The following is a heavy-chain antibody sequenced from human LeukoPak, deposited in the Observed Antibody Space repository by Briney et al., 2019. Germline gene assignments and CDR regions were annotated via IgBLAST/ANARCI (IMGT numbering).Heavy chain of an antibody. Sequence: GGSLRLSCAASGFTFSSYSMHWVRQAPGKGLEWVAVISYDGSNKYYADSVKGRFTISRDNSKNTLYLQMNSLRAEDTAVYYCAKDQTDSSGYLGGFDYWGQGTLVTVSS. J-gene: IGHJ4*02. CDR3: AKDQTDSSGYLGGFDY. CDR1: GFTFSSYS. CDR2: ISYDGSNK. D-gene: IGHD3-22*01. V-gene: IGHV3-30*18.